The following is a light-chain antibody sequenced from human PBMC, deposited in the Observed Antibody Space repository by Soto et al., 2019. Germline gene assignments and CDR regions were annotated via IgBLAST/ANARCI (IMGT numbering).Light chain of an antibody. CDR3: QHYNDWPPYT. CDR1: QSVSSN. Sequence: EIVMTQSAATLSVSPGERATLSCRASQSVSSNLAWYQQKPGQAPRLLIYGASTRATGIPARFSGSGSGTEFTLTISSRQSEDFAVYYCQHYNDWPPYTLGQGTKLEIK. V-gene: IGKV3-15*01. CDR2: GAS. J-gene: IGKJ2*01.